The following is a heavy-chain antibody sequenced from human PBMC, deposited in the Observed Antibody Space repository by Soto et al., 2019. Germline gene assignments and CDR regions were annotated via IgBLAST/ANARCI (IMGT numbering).Heavy chain of an antibody. D-gene: IGHD3-10*01. CDR1: GYTFSDYV. CDR2: ISTNNGNT. CDR3: AIQRAGAYGMDV. V-gene: IGHV1-18*01. J-gene: IGHJ6*02. Sequence: ASVKVSCKASGYTFSDYVISWVRQAPGQRPEYMGWISTNNGNTKYAQNIQGRVTMTTDTSTSTGYMELRSLRPDDTAVYYCAIQRAGAYGMDVWGQGTTVTVS.